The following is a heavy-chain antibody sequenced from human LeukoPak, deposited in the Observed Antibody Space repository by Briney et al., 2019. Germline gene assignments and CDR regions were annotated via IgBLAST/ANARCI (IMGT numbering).Heavy chain of an antibody. CDR3: ASPYPYTNWFDP. CDR2: INHSGST. V-gene: IGHV4-34*01. J-gene: IGHJ5*02. D-gene: IGHD2-15*01. Sequence: NSSEILSLTCAVYGGSFSGYYWSWFRHPPGKGREWMGEINHSGSTNYNPSLKSRVTISVDTSKNQFSLKLSSVTAADTAVYYCASPYPYTNWFDPWGQGTLVTVSS. CDR1: GGSFSGYY.